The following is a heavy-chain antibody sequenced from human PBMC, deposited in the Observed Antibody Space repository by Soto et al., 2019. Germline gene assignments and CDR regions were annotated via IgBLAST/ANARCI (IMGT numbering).Heavy chain of an antibody. V-gene: IGHV1-69*02. D-gene: IGHD2-2*01. J-gene: IGHJ5*02. CDR3: ATRPRGYCSSTSCYDWFDP. Sequence: GAPVKVSCKTSGGTFSSYTISWVRQAPGQGLEWMGRIIPILGIANYAQKFKGRVTITADKSTSTAYMELSSLRSEDTAVYYCATRPRGYCSSTSCYDWFDPWGQGTLVTVSS. CDR2: IIPILGIA. CDR1: GGTFSSYT.